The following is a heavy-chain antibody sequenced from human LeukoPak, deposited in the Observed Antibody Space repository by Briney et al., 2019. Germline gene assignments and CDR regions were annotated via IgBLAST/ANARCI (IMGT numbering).Heavy chain of an antibody. V-gene: IGHV4-59*01. D-gene: IGHD3-22*01. Sequence: SETLSLTCTVSGGSISSYYWSWIRQPPGKGLEWIGYIYYSGSTNYNPSLKSRVTISVDTSKNQFSLKLSSVTAADTAVYYCARLGSGYTQPLDYWGQGTLVTVSS. CDR3: ARLGSGYTQPLDY. CDR1: GGSISSYY. J-gene: IGHJ4*02. CDR2: IYYSGST.